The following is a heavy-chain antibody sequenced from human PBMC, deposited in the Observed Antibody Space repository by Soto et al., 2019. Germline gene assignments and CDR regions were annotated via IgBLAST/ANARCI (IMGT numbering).Heavy chain of an antibody. J-gene: IGHJ4*02. CDR1: GFTFSSYG. Sequence: PGGSLRLSCAASGFTFSSYGMHWVRQAPGKGLEWVAVIWYDGSNKYYADSVKGRFTISRDNSKNTLYLQMNSLRAEDTAVYYCARAPFSYYYDSSGYYPDYWGQGTLVTVS. CDR2: IWYDGSNK. V-gene: IGHV3-33*01. D-gene: IGHD3-22*01. CDR3: ARAPFSYYYDSSGYYPDY.